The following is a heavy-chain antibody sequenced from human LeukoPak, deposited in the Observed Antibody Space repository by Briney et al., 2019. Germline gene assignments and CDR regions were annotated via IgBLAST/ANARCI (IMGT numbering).Heavy chain of an antibody. V-gene: IGHV3-53*04. CDR2: IYSGGST. Sequence: GGSLRLSCAASGFTFSSYAMSWVRQAPGKGLEWVSVIYSGGSTYYADSVKGRFTISRHNSKNTLYLQMNSLRAEDTAVYYCARGPYSGSYYFDYWGQGTLVTVSS. J-gene: IGHJ4*02. D-gene: IGHD1-26*01. CDR3: ARGPYSGSYYFDY. CDR1: GFTFSSYA.